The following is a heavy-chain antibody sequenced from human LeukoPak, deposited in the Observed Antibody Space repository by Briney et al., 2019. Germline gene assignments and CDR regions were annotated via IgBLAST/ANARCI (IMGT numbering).Heavy chain of an antibody. Sequence: LETLSLTCAVYGGSFSRYYWSWIRQPPGKGLEWIGEMNHSGSTNYNPSLKSRVTISVDTSKNQFSLKLNSVTAADTAVYYCASFYCSGGSCYQYYSYYYMDVWGKGTTVTISS. D-gene: IGHD2-15*01. CDR2: MNHSGST. CDR3: ASFYCSGGSCYQYYSYYYMDV. CDR1: GGSFSRYY. V-gene: IGHV4-34*01. J-gene: IGHJ6*03.